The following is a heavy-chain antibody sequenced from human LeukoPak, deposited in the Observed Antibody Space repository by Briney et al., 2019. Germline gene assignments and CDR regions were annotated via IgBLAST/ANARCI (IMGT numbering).Heavy chain of an antibody. CDR2: IYYSGST. CDR1: GGSSGRSSYY. J-gene: IGHJ4*02. V-gene: IGHV4-39*07. D-gene: IGHD2-2*01. Sequence: SETLSLTCTVSGGSSGRSSYYWAWIRQPPGKGLEWIGSIYYSGSTYYNPSLKSRVTISVDTSKNQFSLKLSSVTAADTAVYYCAPIVVVPAAPNDYWGQGTLVTVSS. CDR3: APIVVVPAAPNDY.